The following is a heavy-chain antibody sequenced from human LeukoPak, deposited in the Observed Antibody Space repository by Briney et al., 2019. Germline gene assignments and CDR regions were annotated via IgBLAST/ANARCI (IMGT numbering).Heavy chain of an antibody. V-gene: IGHV4-59*01. CDR3: ASRKLGNDY. Sequence: PSETLSLICTVSGGSISSYYWSWIRQPPGKGLEWIGSIYHSGSTYYNPSLKSRVTISADTSQNQFSLKLSSVTAADTAVYYCASRKLGNDYWGQGTLVTVSS. J-gene: IGHJ4*02. D-gene: IGHD7-27*01. CDR2: IYHSGST. CDR1: GGSISSYY.